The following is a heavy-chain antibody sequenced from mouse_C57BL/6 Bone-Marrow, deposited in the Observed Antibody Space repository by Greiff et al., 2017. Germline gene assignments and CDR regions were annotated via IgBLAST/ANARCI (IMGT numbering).Heavy chain of an antibody. Sequence: EVKVVESGEGLVKPGGSLKLSCAASGFTFSSYAMSWVRQTPEKGLEWVAYISSGGGYIYYADTVKGRFTISRDNARNTLYLQMSSLKSEDTAVYYCTRVGIIAWFAYWGQGTLVTVSA. CDR2: ISSGGGYI. CDR1: GFTFSSYA. CDR3: TRVGIIAWFAY. J-gene: IGHJ3*01. V-gene: IGHV5-9-1*02.